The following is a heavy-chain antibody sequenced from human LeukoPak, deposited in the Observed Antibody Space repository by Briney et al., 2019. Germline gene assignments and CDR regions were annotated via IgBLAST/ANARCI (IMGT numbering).Heavy chain of an antibody. D-gene: IGHD3-22*01. Sequence: GESLKIPCKGSGYSFTSYWIGWVRQMPGKGLEWMGIIYPGDSDTRYSPSFQGQVTISADKSISTAYLQWSSLKASDTAMYYCARRSQYYYDSSGYYDAFDIWDQGTMVTVSS. V-gene: IGHV5-51*01. CDR1: GYSFTSYW. CDR3: ARRSQYYYDSSGYYDAFDI. CDR2: IYPGDSDT. J-gene: IGHJ3*02.